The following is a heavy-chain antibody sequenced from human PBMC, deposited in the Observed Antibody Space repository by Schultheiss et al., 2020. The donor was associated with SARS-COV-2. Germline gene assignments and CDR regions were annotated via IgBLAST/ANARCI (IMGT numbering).Heavy chain of an antibody. CDR1: GGSFSDYY. J-gene: IGHJ4*02. Sequence: GSLRLSCAVYGGSFSDYYWNWIRQHPGKGLEWIGYIYYSGSTNYNPSLKSRVTISVDTSQNQFSLKLSSVTAADTAVYYCARTGHYFDNSGIDYWGQGILVTVSS. CDR3: ARTGHYFDNSGIDY. D-gene: IGHD3-22*01. V-gene: IGHV4-59*01. CDR2: IYYSGST.